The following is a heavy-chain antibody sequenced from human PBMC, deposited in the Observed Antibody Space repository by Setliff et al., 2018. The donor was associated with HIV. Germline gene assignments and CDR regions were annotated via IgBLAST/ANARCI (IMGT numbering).Heavy chain of an antibody. CDR2: MNPNSGNT. V-gene: IGHV1-8*02. CDR3: ARGGIAAAGRIKLFDY. D-gene: IGHD6-13*01. CDR1: GYTTTSYD. Sequence: ASVKVSCKASGYTTTSYDINWVRQATGQGLEWMGWMNPNSGNTGYAQKFQGRVTMTRNTSISTAYMELSSLRSEDTAVYYCARGGIAAAGRIKLFDYLGQGTLVTVSS. J-gene: IGHJ4*02.